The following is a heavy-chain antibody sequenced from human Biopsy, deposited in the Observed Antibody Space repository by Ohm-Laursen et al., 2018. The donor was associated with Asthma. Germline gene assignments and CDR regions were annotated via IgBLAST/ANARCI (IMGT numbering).Heavy chain of an antibody. D-gene: IGHD3-3*01. CDR3: ASRGSDFWSGYYMDY. V-gene: IGHV3-30*03. J-gene: IGHJ4*02. CDR1: GFSFGSFG. Sequence: SLRLSCAATGFSFGSFGMHWVRQVPGKGPEWVALISFDGRYEYYADSVKGRFAISRDNPMKRLYLQMSSLTAEDTAVYYCASRGSDFWSGYYMDYWGQGTLVTVSS. CDR2: ISFDGRYE.